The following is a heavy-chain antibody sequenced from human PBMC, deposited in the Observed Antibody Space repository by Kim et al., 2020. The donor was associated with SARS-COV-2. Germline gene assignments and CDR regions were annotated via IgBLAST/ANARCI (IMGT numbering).Heavy chain of an antibody. Sequence: SETLSLTCTVSGGSISSSSYYWGWIRQPPGKGLEWIGSIYYSGSSYYNPSLKSRVTISVDTSKNQFSLKLSSVTAADTAVYYCARRVRGYLHANWFDPWGQGTLVTVSS. CDR1: GGSISSSSYY. CDR2: IYYSGSS. D-gene: IGHD5-12*01. J-gene: IGHJ5*02. CDR3: ARRVRGYLHANWFDP. V-gene: IGHV4-39*01.